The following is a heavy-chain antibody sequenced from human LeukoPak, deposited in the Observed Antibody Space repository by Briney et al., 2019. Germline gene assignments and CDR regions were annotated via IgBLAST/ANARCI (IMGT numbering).Heavy chain of an antibody. J-gene: IGHJ4*02. D-gene: IGHD2-15*01. CDR2: IRYDGSNK. CDR3: AKLVVGQHWLEKG. V-gene: IGHV3-30*02. Sequence: HTGGSLRLSCAASGFTFSSYGMNWVRQAPGKGLEWVAFIRYDGSNKYYADSVKGRFTISRDNSKNSLYLQMNSLRPEDTAVYYCAKLVVGQHWLEKGWGQETLVSVSS. CDR1: GFTFSSYG.